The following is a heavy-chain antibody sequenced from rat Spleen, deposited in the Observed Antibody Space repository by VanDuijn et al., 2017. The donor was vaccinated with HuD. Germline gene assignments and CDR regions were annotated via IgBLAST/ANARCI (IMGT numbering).Heavy chain of an antibody. Sequence: EVQLVESGGGLVQPGRSLKLSCAASGFTFSDYGVAWVRQAPTKGLEWVATISYGDSSGHSSTYYRDSVKGRFTISRDNAKSTLYLQMDSLRSEETATYYCARRVSTLFDYWGQGVMVTVSS. J-gene: IGHJ2*01. CDR3: ARRVSTLFDY. CDR2: ISYGDSSGHSST. CDR1: GFTFSDYG. D-gene: IGHD3-4*01. V-gene: IGHV5-29*01.